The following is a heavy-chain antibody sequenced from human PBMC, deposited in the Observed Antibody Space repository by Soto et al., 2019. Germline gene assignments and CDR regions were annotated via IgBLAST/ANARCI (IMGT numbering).Heavy chain of an antibody. CDR3: ATVGNYGNFDY. CDR1: GFTFSNSA. V-gene: IGHV3-64*02. CDR2: ISSNGGST. J-gene: IGHJ4*02. Sequence: GGSLRLSCVASGFTFSNSAMYWVRQAPGKGLECVSSISSNGGSTYYADSVKGRFTISRDNSKNTLYLQMGSLRADDMAVYHCATVGNYGNFDYWGQGTLVTVSS. D-gene: IGHD3-10*01.